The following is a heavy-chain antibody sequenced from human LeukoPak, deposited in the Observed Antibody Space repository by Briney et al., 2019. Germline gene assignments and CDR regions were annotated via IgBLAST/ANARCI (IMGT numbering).Heavy chain of an antibody. CDR3: ARAPYYDILTGYFPRGYYYYYMDV. J-gene: IGHJ6*03. V-gene: IGHV4-39*07. D-gene: IGHD3-9*01. Sequence: SETLSLTCTVSGGSISSSSYYWGWIRQPPGKGLEWIGSIYYSARTYYNPSLKSRVTISVDTSKNQFSLKLSSVTAADTAVYYCARAPYYDILTGYFPRGYYYYYMDVWGKGTTVTISS. CDR2: IYYSART. CDR1: GGSISSSSYY.